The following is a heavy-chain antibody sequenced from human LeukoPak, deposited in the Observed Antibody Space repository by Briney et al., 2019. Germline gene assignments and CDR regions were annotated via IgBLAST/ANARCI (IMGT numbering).Heavy chain of an antibody. Sequence: GRSLRLSCAASGFPFSTYSMHWVRQIPGKGLEWVVNISPDGSIERYVASVKGRFTISRDYATNSLFLQMNSLRVEDTAVYYCLAWTDGGNYWGQGTRVTVSS. J-gene: IGHJ4*02. CDR2: ISPDGSIE. D-gene: IGHD3/OR15-3a*01. CDR1: GFPFSTYS. V-gene: IGHV3-7*03. CDR3: LAWTDGGNY.